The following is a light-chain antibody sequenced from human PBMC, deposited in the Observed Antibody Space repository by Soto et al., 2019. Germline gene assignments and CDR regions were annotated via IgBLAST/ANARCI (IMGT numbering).Light chain of an antibody. Sequence: EIVLTQSPGTLSLSPGERASLSCRASQSVRNNYLAWYQQKPGQPPRLLIFGSFNRATGIPDRFSGSGSGTGFTLTISRLEPEDFAVYFCQQYGGSPPYTLGQGTKVEIK. V-gene: IGKV3-20*01. CDR2: GSF. CDR1: QSVRNNY. CDR3: QQYGGSPPYT. J-gene: IGKJ2*01.